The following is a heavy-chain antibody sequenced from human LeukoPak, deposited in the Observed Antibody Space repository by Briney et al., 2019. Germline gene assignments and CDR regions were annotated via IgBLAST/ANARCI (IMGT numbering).Heavy chain of an antibody. CDR3: ARAGNYYGRHTNWFDP. V-gene: IGHV3-21*01. CDR1: GFTFSTYS. J-gene: IGHJ5*02. CDR2: ISSSSSYI. Sequence: KAGGSLRLSCAASGFTFSTYSMNWVRQAPGKGLEWVSSISSSSSYIYYADSVKGRFTISRDNAKNSLYLQMNSLRAEDTAVYYCARAGNYYGRHTNWFDPWGQGTLVTVSS. D-gene: IGHD3-10*01.